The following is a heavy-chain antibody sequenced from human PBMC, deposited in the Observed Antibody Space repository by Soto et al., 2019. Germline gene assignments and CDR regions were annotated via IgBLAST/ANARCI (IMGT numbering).Heavy chain of an antibody. V-gene: IGHV1-69*05. Sequence: QVQLVQSGAEVKKPGSSVKVSCKASGGTFSRYAISWVRQAPGQGLEWMGGITPMFGTANYAQKFQGRVTITPDDAPSSVHMELRRLRSKDTAVYYCAQTLGSAVAGPGRFDLWGRGTLVIVSS. CDR2: ITPMFGTA. CDR1: GGTFSRYA. D-gene: IGHD6-19*01. CDR3: AQTLGSAVAGPGRFDL. J-gene: IGHJ2*01.